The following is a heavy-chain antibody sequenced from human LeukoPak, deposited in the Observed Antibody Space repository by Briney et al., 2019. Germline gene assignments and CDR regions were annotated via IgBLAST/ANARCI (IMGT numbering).Heavy chain of an antibody. CDR3: ARDRVNDYSNPRGFDH. V-gene: IGHV1-18*03. CDR1: GYPFTSFG. D-gene: IGHD4-11*01. CDR2: ISGYNGKT. J-gene: IGHJ4*02. Sequence: ASVKVSCKASGYPFTSFGISWVRQAPGQGLEWMGWISGYNGKTNYAQNLQGRVTMTTDTSTSTAYMELGSLRSDDMAVYYCARDRVNDYSNPRGFDHWGQGTLVTVSP.